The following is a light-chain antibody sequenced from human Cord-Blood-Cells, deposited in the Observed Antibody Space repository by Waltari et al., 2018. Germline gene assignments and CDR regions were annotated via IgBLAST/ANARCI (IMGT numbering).Light chain of an antibody. J-gene: IGKJ4*01. CDR3: QQRSNWPLP. Sequence: EIVLTQPLAGLAVALGERGTHSCRASQGVSRYLAWYQQKPGHAPRHLIYDATNSATGSPARVRGSESGTDFTLTISRREPEDFAVYYCQQRSNWPLPFRGGTKVDI. CDR2: DAT. V-gene: IGKV3-11*01. CDR1: QGVSRY.